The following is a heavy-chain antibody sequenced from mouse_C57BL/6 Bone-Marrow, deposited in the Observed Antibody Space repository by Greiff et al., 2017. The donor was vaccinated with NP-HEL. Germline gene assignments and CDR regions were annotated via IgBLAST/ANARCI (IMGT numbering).Heavy chain of an antibody. CDR3: AREGGLRRRTYAMDY. CDR1: GFTFSDYY. Sequence: EVKLMESEGGLVQPGSSMKLSCTASGFTFSDYYMAWVRQVPEKGLEWVANINYDGSSTYYLASLKSRFIISRDNAKNILYLQRSSLKSEDIATYYCAREGGLRRRTYAMDYWGQGTSVTVSS. D-gene: IGHD2-4*01. CDR2: INYDGSST. V-gene: IGHV5-16*01. J-gene: IGHJ4*01.